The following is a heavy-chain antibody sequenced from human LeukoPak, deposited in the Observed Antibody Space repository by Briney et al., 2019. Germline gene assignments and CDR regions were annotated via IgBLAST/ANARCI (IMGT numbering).Heavy chain of an antibody. J-gene: IGHJ3*02. D-gene: IGHD1-26*01. V-gene: IGHV3-73*01. CDR1: GFTFSGSA. CDR3: TRLESRTGSYYVRAAFDI. Sequence: PGRSLRLSCAASGFTFSGSAMHWVRQASGKGLEWVGRIRSKANSYATAYAASVKGRFTISRDDSKNTAYLQMNSLKTEDTAVYYCTRLESRTGSYYVRAAFDIWGQGTMVTVSS. CDR2: IRSKANSYAT.